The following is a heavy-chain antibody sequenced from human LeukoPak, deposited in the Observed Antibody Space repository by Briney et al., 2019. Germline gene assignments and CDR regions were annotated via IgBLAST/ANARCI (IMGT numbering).Heavy chain of an antibody. Sequence: PGGSLRLSCVASGFTFDDAWMSWVRQAPGKGLEWVGRIKGKTDGGTTEYSTAVKDRFAISRDDSKTTVSLHMNSLKTEDTGVYYCTTGSRYWGQGTLVIVSS. CDR3: TTGSRY. V-gene: IGHV3-15*01. CDR2: IKGKTDGGTT. CDR1: GFTFDDAW. J-gene: IGHJ4*02.